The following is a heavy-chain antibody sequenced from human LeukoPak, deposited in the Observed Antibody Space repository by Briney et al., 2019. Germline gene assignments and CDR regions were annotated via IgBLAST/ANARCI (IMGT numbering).Heavy chain of an antibody. D-gene: IGHD2-8*02. CDR1: GGSINTSPYY. CDR3: VRVRTGSISDH. CDR2: ISYSGTA. J-gene: IGHJ4*02. Sequence: SETLSLTCTVSGGSINTSPYYWGWVRQPPEKGLEWLGSISYSGTAYYNPSLRSRVTVSRDTSKYQFSLNLNSVTAADTAVYYCVRVRTGSISDHWGQGILVIVSS. V-gene: IGHV4-39*07.